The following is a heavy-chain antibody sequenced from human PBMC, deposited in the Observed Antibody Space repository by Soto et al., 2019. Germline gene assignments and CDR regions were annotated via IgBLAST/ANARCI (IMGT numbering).Heavy chain of an antibody. D-gene: IGHD2-15*01. V-gene: IGHV1-69*02. Sequence: QVQLVQSGAEVKKPGSSVKVSCKASGGTFSSYTISWVRQAPGQGLEWMGRIIPILGIANYAQKFQGRVMITADKPTSTAYMELSSLRSEDMAVYYCARGLGYCSGGSCYSGSDYWGQGTLVTVSS. CDR1: GGTFSSYT. CDR2: IIPILGIA. J-gene: IGHJ4*02. CDR3: ARGLGYCSGGSCYSGSDY.